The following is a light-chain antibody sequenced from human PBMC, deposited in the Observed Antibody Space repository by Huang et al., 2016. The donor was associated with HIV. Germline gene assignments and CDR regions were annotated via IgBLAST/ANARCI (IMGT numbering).Light chain of an antibody. V-gene: IGKV2-29*02. J-gene: IGKJ1*01. CDR1: QSLLHSDGKTY. Sequence: DIVMTQTPLSLSATPGQPASISCKSSQSLLHSDGKTYLYWYLQKPGQSPQLLIYEVSSRCSGVPDRFSGSGSGTDFTLKISRVEAEDVGVYYCMQGIHSWTFGQGTKVEIK. CDR3: MQGIHSWT. CDR2: EVS.